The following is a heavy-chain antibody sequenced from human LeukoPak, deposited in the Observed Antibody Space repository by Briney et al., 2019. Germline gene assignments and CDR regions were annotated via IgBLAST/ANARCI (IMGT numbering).Heavy chain of an antibody. J-gene: IGHJ6*02. CDR2: IWYDGSHT. D-gene: IGHD5-18*01. CDR1: VFTFSSHG. V-gene: IGHV3-33*01. CDR3: ARDPQHSMDV. Sequence: PGRSLRLSCVGSVFTFSSHGMHWVRQAPGKGVEWVAVIWYDGSHTYYAESVKGRFTISRDDSKNTLYLQTNSLRDEDTGIYYCARDPQHSMDVWGQGTTVTVSS.